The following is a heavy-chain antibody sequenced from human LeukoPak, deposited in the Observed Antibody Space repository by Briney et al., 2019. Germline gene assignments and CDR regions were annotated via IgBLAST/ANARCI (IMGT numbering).Heavy chain of an antibody. CDR1: GFTFSSYG. CDR2: ISSSSSTI. CDR3: ARDWDIVVVPAADDYYGMDV. V-gene: IGHV3-48*04. J-gene: IGHJ6*02. Sequence: GGSLRLSCTASGFTFSSYGMHWVRQAPGKGLEWVSYISSSSSTIYYADSVKGRFTISRDNAKNSLYLQMNSLRAEDTAVYYCARDWDIVVVPAADDYYGMDVWGQGTTVTVSS. D-gene: IGHD2-2*01.